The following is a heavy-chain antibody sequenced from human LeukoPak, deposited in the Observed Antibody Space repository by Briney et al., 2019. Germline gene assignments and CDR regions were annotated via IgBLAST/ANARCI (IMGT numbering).Heavy chain of an antibody. V-gene: IGHV3-23*01. J-gene: IGHJ6*04. CDR3: ARDWGEQTAYYYYYYGMDV. CDR1: GFTFSTYA. Sequence: GGSLRLSCAASGFTFSTYAMGWVRQAPGKGLEWVSSIKGGSGDPFYADSVKGRFTISRDNAKNSLYLQMNSLRAEDTAVYYCARDWGEQTAYYYYYYGMDVWGKGTTVTVSS. D-gene: IGHD3-10*01. CDR2: IKGGSGDP.